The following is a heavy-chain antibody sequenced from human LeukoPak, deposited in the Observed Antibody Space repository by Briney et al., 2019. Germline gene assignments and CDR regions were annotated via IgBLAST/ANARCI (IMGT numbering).Heavy chain of an antibody. J-gene: IGHJ4*02. CDR1: GFTFSGSA. CDR3: SRQDTDMVTTDY. Sequence: GGSLRLSCAASGFTFSGSAMHWVRQASGQGLEWVGRIRSKANSYATAYAASVKGRFTISRDDSKNTAYLQMNSLKTEDTAVYYCSRQDTDMVTTDYWGQGTLVTVSS. CDR2: IRSKANSYAT. D-gene: IGHD5-18*01. V-gene: IGHV3-73*01.